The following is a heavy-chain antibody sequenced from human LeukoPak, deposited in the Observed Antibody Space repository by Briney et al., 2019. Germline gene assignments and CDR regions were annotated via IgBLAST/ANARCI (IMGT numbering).Heavy chain of an antibody. Sequence: SETLSLTCAVYGGSFSGYYWSWIRQPAGKGLEWIGRIYTSGSTNYNPSFKSRVTMSVDTSKNQFSLKLSSVTAADTAVYYCARERWYYYDSSGYYLPDYWGQGTLVTVSS. CDR1: GGSFSGYY. CDR3: ARERWYYYDSSGYYLPDY. D-gene: IGHD3-22*01. CDR2: IYTSGST. J-gene: IGHJ4*02. V-gene: IGHV4-4*07.